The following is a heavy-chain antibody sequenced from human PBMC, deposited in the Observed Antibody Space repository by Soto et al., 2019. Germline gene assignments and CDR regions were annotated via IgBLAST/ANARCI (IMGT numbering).Heavy chain of an antibody. V-gene: IGHV6-1*01. J-gene: IGHJ5*02. Sequence: QTFPLTFAISVYSASSTSAAWNWISASPSRGLEWRGRTYYRSKWYNDYAVSGKSRITFNPDTSKNQFSLQLNSVTPEDTAVYYCVNSPPSGTFDLWGQGILVTVSS. CDR1: VYSASSTSAA. D-gene: IGHD6-13*01. CDR3: VNSPPSGTFDL. CDR2: TYYRSKWYN.